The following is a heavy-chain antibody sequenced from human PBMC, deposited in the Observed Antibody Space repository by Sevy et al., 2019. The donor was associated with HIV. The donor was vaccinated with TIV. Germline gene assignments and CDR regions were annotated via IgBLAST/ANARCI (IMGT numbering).Heavy chain of an antibody. CDR1: GFTFSTYA. V-gene: IGHV3-23*01. CDR3: AKGDRSFYGMDV. CDR2: ISGSGGST. J-gene: IGHJ6*02. Sequence: GGSLRLSCLASGFTFSTYAMNWVRQAPGKGLEWVSAISGSGGSTYYAESVKGRFTISRDKSKNTLYLQMNSLRAGDTAVYYCAKGDRSFYGMDVWGQGTTVTVSS.